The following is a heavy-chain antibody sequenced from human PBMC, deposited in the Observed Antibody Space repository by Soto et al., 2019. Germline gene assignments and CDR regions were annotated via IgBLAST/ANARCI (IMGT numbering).Heavy chain of an antibody. CDR3: AKSLRPSAWTTYYLDY. CDR2: INPSGDIT. J-gene: IGHJ4*02. CDR1: GLPFRRYA. Sequence: EEQLLESGGGLVQPGGSLRLSCAASGLPFRRYALRWVRQAPGQGLEAVSIINPSGDITYHGDSGQGRGTISRDNSKNTRALQMNSVRAEDTAVYYCAKSLRPSAWTTYYLDYRGQGTRVTVSS. V-gene: IGHV3-23*01. D-gene: IGHD4-17*01.